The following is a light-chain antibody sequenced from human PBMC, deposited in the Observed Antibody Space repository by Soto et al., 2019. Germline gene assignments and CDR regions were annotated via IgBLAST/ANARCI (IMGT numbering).Light chain of an antibody. CDR3: QQYNNWPWT. J-gene: IGKJ1*01. Sequence: EVVLPQSPATLSVSPGERATLSCRASQTVSRSLAWYQQKPGQAPRLLIHGASTRATGFPARFSGSGSGTDFTLTISSLQSEDFAVYYCQQYNNWPWTFGQGTKVDIK. V-gene: IGKV3-15*01. CDR2: GAS. CDR1: QTVSRS.